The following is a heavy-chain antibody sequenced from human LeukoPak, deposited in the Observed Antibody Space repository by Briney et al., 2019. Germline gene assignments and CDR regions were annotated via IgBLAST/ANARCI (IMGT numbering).Heavy chain of an antibody. V-gene: IGHV1-46*01. Sequence: ASVEVSCKASGYTFTSYYMHWVRQAPGQGLEWMGIINPSGGSTSYAQKFQGRVTMTRDTSTSTVYMELSSLRSEDTAVYYCAREDGSGGFDYWGQGTLVTVSS. D-gene: IGHD3-10*01. CDR3: AREDGSGGFDY. CDR2: INPSGGST. CDR1: GYTFTSYY. J-gene: IGHJ4*02.